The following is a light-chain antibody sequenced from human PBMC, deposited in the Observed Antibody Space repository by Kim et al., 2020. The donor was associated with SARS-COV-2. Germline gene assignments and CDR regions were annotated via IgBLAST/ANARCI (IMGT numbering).Light chain of an antibody. CDR2: GAS. V-gene: IGKV3-15*01. CDR1: QSVSSN. Sequence: SQGEIATLSCRARQSVSSNLAWYQQKPGQAPRLLIYGASTRATGIPARFSGSGSGTDFTLTINSLQSEDFAVYYCQQYNNWPPLTFGGGTKVDIK. J-gene: IGKJ4*01. CDR3: QQYNNWPPLT.